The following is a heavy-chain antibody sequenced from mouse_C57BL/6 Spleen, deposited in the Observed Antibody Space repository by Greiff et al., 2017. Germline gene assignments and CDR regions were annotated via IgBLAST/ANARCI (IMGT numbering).Heavy chain of an antibody. CDR3: ARDYYGSSYYFDY. CDR1: GYTFTSYW. Sequence: VQLQQPGAELVKPGASVKLSCKASGYTFTSYWMHWVKQRPGRGLEWIGRIDPNSGGTKYNEKFKSKATLTVDKPSSTTYMQLSSLTSEDSAVYDCARDYYGSSYYFDYWGQGTTLTVSS. D-gene: IGHD1-1*01. CDR2: IDPNSGGT. J-gene: IGHJ2*01. V-gene: IGHV1-72*01.